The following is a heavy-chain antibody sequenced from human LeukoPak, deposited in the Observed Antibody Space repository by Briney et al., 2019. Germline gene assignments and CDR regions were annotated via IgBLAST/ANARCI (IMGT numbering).Heavy chain of an antibody. V-gene: IGHV3-7*01. CDR2: IKNNGSEK. J-gene: IGHJ4*02. CDR1: GFTFSSYW. CDR3: ARDMYGGTDF. Sequence: PGGSLRLSCTASGFTFSSYWMSWVRQAPGKGLEWAANIKNNGSEKYYVYSVNGRFTISRDNAKNSLYLQMNSLRAEDTAVYYCARDMYGGTDFWGQGTLVTVSS. D-gene: IGHD2-8*01.